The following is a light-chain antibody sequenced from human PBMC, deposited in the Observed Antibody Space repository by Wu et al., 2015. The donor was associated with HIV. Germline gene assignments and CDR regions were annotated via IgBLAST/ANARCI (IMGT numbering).Light chain of an antibody. Sequence: ETVLTQSPGTLSLSPGERATLSCRASQSVTSRFLAWHQQKPGQAPRLLVYGVSGRATGIPDRFSGSGSWTEYTLTITRLEPEDSAVYYCQQFGTSPYTFGQGTKLEIK. CDR1: QSVTSRF. CDR3: QQFGTSPYT. V-gene: IGKV3-20*01. J-gene: IGKJ2*01. CDR2: GVS.